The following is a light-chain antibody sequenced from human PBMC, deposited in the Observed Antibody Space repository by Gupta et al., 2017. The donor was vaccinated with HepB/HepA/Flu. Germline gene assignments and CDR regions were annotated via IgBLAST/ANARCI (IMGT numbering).Light chain of an antibody. CDR1: QSISSW. Sequence: DIQMTQPPSTLSASVGDRVTITCRASQSISSWLAWYQQKPGKAPKLLIYKASSLESGVPSRFSGSGSGTEFTLTISSLQPDDFATYYCQQYKSYPITFGPGTKVDIK. V-gene: IGKV1-5*03. CDR2: KAS. CDR3: QQYKSYPIT. J-gene: IGKJ3*01.